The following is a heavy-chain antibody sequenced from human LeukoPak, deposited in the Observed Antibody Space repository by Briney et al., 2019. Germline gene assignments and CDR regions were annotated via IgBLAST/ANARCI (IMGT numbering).Heavy chain of an antibody. CDR3: ARDLGQYYDTSDNCFDP. CDR2: INSDGINT. D-gene: IGHD3-22*01. J-gene: IGHJ5*02. V-gene: IGHV3-74*01. CDR1: GFTFSNYW. Sequence: GGSLRLSCAASGFTFSNYWMHWVRQAPGKGLVWVSRINSDGINTSYADSVKGRFTISRDNAKNTLNLQMNSLRAEDTAVYYCARDLGQYYDTSDNCFDPWGQGTVVTVSS.